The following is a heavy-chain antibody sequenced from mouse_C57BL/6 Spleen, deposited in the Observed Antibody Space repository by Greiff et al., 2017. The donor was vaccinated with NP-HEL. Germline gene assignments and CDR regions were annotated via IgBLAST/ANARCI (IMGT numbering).Heavy chain of an antibody. J-gene: IGHJ2*01. CDR1: GYTFTSYW. CDR3: ARNPYKFITTVPYFDY. CDR2: IYPGSGST. V-gene: IGHV1-55*01. D-gene: IGHD1-1*01. Sequence: QVQLQQPGAELVKPGASVKMSCKASGYTFTSYWITWVKQRPGQGLEWIGDIYPGSGSTNYNEKFKSKATLTVDTSSSTAYMQLSSLTSEDSAVYYCARNPYKFITTVPYFDYWGQGTTLTVSS.